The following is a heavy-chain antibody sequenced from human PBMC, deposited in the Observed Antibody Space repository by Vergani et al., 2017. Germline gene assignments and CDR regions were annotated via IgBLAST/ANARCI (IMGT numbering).Heavy chain of an antibody. CDR1: GFTFSSYS. CDR3: AREGDIVVVPAAIDY. V-gene: IGHV3-21*01. CDR2: ISSSSSYI. Sequence: EVQLVESGGGLVKPGGSLRLSCAASGFTFSSYSMNWVRQAPGKGLEWVSSISSSSSYIYYADSVKGRFTISRDNAKNSLYLQMNSLRAEDTAEYYCAREGDIVVVPAAIDYWGQGTLVTVSS. J-gene: IGHJ4*02. D-gene: IGHD2-2*01.